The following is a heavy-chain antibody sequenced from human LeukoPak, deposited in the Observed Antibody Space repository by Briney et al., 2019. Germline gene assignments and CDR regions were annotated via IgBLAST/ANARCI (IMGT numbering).Heavy chain of an antibody. CDR2: IYYSGST. J-gene: IGHJ4*02. D-gene: IGHD6-19*01. CDR1: GGSISSYS. Sequence: SETLSLTCTASGGSISSYSWSWIRQPPGKGLEWIGYIYYSGSTNYNPCLKSRVTISVDTSKNQFSLKLSSATAADTAVYYCAREGHSSMDYWGQGTLVTVSS. CDR3: AREGHSSMDY. V-gene: IGHV4-59*01.